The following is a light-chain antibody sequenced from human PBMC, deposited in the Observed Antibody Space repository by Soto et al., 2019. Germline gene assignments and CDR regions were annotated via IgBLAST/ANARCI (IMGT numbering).Light chain of an antibody. CDR3: ASYTSSNTLI. CDR2: DVS. V-gene: IGLV2-14*03. Sequence: QSVLTQPASVSGSPGQSITISCTGTSSDVGGYNYVSWYQQHPDKAPKFLIYDVSSRPSGVSNRFSGSKSVNTASLTISGLQAEDEADYYCASYTSSNTLIFGGGTKLTVL. J-gene: IGLJ2*01. CDR1: SSDVGGYNY.